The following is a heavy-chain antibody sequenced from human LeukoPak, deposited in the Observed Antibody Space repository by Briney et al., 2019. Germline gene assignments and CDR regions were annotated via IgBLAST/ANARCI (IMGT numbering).Heavy chain of an antibody. J-gene: IGHJ4*02. Sequence: QSGGSLRLSCVASGFTFSSYWMHWVRQAPGKGLVWVSRIHSDGSSTFYADSVKGRFTISRDNAKNTLYLQMNSLRAEDTAVYYCARTRGVNYPFDCWGQGTLVAVSS. D-gene: IGHD4/OR15-4a*01. CDR2: IHSDGSST. CDR1: GFTFSSYW. V-gene: IGHV3-74*01. CDR3: ARTRGVNYPFDC.